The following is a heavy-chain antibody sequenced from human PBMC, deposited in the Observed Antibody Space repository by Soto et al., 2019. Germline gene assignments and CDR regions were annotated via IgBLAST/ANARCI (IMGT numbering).Heavy chain of an antibody. CDR1: GFTFTSYG. D-gene: IGHD6-13*01. V-gene: IGHV1-18*01. CDR3: SRGGSSWQPHEDY. J-gene: IGHJ4*02. Sequence: QVQLVQSGAEVKKPGASMKVSCKASGFTFTSYGIRWVRQAPGQGLVWMGWVSAYNGNTHYVQTLQGRVIVTATTTAYMVLRSLRSDDAAVYYGSRGGSSWQPHEDYCGQGTLVTVSS. CDR2: VSAYNGNT.